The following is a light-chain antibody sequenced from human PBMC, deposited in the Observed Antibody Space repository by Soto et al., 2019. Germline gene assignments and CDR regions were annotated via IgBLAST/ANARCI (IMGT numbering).Light chain of an antibody. V-gene: IGKV1-17*01. CDR3: QQLNSYLPIT. CDR1: QGIRND. CDR2: AAS. J-gene: IGKJ5*01. Sequence: DIQMTQSQSSLSASVGDRVIITCRASQGIRNDLAWYQQKPGKAPKRLIFAASTLPSRGPSRFSGSGSGTEFTLTISSLQPEDFATYYCQQLNSYLPITFGQGTRLEIK.